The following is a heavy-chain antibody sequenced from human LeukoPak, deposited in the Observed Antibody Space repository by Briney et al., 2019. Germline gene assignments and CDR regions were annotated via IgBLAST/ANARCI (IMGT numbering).Heavy chain of an antibody. CDR1: GYTFASYD. CDR3: ARGRTTVVTRTFDY. CDR2: MNPNSGNT. V-gene: IGHV1-8*01. Sequence: ASVKVSCKASGYTFASYDINWVRQATGQGLEWMGWMNPNSGNTGYAQKFQGRVTMTRNTSISTAYMELSRLRSDDTAVYYCARGRTTVVTRTFDYWGQGTLVTVSS. D-gene: IGHD4-23*01. J-gene: IGHJ4*02.